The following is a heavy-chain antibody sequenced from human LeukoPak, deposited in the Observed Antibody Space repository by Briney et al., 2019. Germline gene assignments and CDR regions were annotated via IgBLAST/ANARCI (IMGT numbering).Heavy chain of an antibody. J-gene: IGHJ4*02. V-gene: IGHV3-21*01. CDR2: ISSSSSYI. D-gene: IGHD3-10*01. Sequence: PGGSLRLSCAASGFTFSSYSMNWVRQAPGKGLEWVSSISSSSSYIYYADSVKGRFTISRDNAKNSLYLQMNSLRAEETAVYYCATGGLLWFGEAVLDYWGQGTLDTVSS. CDR1: GFTFSSYS. CDR3: ATGGLLWFGEAVLDY.